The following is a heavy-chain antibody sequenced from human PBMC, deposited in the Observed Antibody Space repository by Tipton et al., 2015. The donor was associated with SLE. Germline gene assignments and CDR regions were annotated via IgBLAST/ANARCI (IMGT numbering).Heavy chain of an antibody. CDR2: IYHSGST. CDR3: ASRGVPDAFDI. J-gene: IGHJ3*02. V-gene: IGHV4-30-2*01. CDR1: GGSISSGGYS. Sequence: TLSLTCAVSGGSISSGGYSWSWIRQPPGKGLEWIGYIYHSGSTYYNPSLKSRVTISVDRSKNQFSLKLSSVTAADTAVYYFASRGVPDAFDIWGQGKMVTVSS. D-gene: IGHD3-10*01.